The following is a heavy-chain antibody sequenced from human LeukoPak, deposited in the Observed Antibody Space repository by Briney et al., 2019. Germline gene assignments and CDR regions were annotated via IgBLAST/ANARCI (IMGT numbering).Heavy chain of an antibody. D-gene: IGHD2-21*02. CDR2: MSISGGST. CDR3: AKGLKTSPTYYFDY. CDR1: GFTFSNYA. J-gene: IGHJ4*02. Sequence: GGSLRLSCAASGFTFSNYAMSWVRQAPGKGLEWVSTMSISGGSTYYADSVKGRFTISRDNSKNTLYVQMNSLRAEDTAVYYCAKGLKTSPTYYFDYWGQGALVTVSS. V-gene: IGHV3-23*01.